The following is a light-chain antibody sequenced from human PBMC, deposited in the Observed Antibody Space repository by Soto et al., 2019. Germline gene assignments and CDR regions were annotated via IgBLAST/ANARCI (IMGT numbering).Light chain of an antibody. CDR1: QSVSSY. Sequence: EIVLTQSPATLSLSPGERATLSCRASQSVSSYLAWYQQKPGQAPRLLIYDASNRATGIPARFSSSGSGTDFTLTIISLEPEDFAVYYCQQRSNWPLTFGGGTKVEIK. V-gene: IGKV3-11*01. CDR2: DAS. J-gene: IGKJ4*01. CDR3: QQRSNWPLT.